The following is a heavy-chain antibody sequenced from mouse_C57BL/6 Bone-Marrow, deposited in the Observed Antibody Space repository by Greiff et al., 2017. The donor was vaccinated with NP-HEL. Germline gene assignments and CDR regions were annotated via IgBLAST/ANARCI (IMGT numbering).Heavy chain of an antibody. J-gene: IGHJ3*01. V-gene: IGHV1-15*01. CDR1: GYTFTDYE. CDR3: TRWLGLFAY. D-gene: IGHD4-1*01. CDR2: IDPETGGT. Sequence: QVQLKESGAELVRPGASVTLSCKASGYTFTDYEMHWVKQTPVHGLEWIGAIDPETGGTAYNQKFKGKAILTADKSSSTAYMELRSLTSEDSAVYYCTRWLGLFAYWGQGTLVTVSA.